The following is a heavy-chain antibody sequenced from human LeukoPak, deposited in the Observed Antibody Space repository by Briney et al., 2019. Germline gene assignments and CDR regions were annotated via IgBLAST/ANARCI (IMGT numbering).Heavy chain of an antibody. J-gene: IGHJ2*01. V-gene: IGHV3-13*01. Sequence: GGSLRLSCAASGFTFSSYDMHWVRQATGKGLEWVSAIGTAGDTCYPGSVEGRFTISRENAKNSLYLQMNSLRAGDTAVYYCARGRYSSSSGRYFDLWGRGALVTVSS. D-gene: IGHD6-6*01. CDR3: ARGRYSSSSGRYFDL. CDR1: GFTFSSYD. CDR2: IGTAGDT.